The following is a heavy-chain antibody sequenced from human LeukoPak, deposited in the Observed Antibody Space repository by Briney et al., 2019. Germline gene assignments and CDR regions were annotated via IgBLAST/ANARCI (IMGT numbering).Heavy chain of an antibody. V-gene: IGHV4-39*07. Sequence: SETLSLTCTVSGGSISSSSYYWGWLRQPPGTGLEWIGSIYYSGSTNYNPSLKSRVTISVDTSKNQFSLKLSSVTAADTAVYYCATKPGSRFGESPYYMDVWGKGTTVTVSS. CDR1: GGSISSSSYY. CDR3: ATKPGSRFGESPYYMDV. D-gene: IGHD3-10*01. J-gene: IGHJ6*03. CDR2: IYYSGST.